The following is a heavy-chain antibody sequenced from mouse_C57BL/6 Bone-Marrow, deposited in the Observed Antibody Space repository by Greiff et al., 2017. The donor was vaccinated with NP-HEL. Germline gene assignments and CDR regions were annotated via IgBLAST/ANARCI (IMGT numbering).Heavy chain of an antibody. CDR1: GYTFTSYW. D-gene: IGHD1-1*01. V-gene: IGHV1-69*01. J-gene: IGHJ4*01. CDR2: IDPSDSYT. Sequence: QVQLQQPGAELVMPGASVKLSCKASGYTFTSYWMHWVKQRPGQGLEWIGEIDPSDSYTNYNQKFKGKSTLTVDKSSSTAYMQLSSLTSEDSAVYYCARKYGVMDYWGQGTSVTVSS. CDR3: ARKYGVMDY.